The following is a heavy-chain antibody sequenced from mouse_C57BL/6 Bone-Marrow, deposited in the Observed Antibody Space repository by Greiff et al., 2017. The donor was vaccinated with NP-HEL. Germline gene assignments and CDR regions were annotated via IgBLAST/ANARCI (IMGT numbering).Heavy chain of an antibody. CDR1: GYAFSSSW. CDR3: ARDPGYDGFDY. J-gene: IGHJ2*01. D-gene: IGHD2-2*01. CDR2: ICPGAGDS. Sequence: VQLQQSGPELVKPGASVKLSCTASGYAFSSSWMNWVKQRPGKGLEWIGRICPGAGDSTYNGNFKGKATLTADKSSSTAYMQISSLTSEDSAVYFCARDPGYDGFDYWGQGTTLTVSS. V-gene: IGHV1-82*01.